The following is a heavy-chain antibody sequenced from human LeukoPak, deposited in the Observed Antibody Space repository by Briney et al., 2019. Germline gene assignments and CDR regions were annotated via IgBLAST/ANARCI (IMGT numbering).Heavy chain of an antibody. J-gene: IGHJ6*03. Sequence: GESLKISCKGSGFSFTSYWIGWVRQMPGKGLEWMGIIYPGDSDTRYSPSFQGQVTISADKSISTAYLQWSSLKASDTAMYYCARVGSGSYLGAYYYYYMDVWGQGTLVTVSS. CDR3: ARVGSGSYLGAYYYYYMDV. CDR1: GFSFTSYW. V-gene: IGHV5-51*01. CDR2: IYPGDSDT. D-gene: IGHD1-26*01.